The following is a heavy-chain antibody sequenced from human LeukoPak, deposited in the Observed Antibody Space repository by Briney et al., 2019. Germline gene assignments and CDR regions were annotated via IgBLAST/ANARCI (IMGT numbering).Heavy chain of an antibody. CDR1: GFTFNDYA. CDR2: ISGGTGGST. D-gene: IGHD6-13*01. J-gene: IGHJ4*02. Sequence: PGGSLRLSCAASGFTFNDYAINWVRQAPGKGLEWVSVISGGTGGSTYYAGSVKGRFTISRDNSKNTLYLQMNSLRAEDTAVYYCAKRGSSSWTQFDYWGQGTLVTVSS. CDR3: AKRGSSSWTQFDY. V-gene: IGHV3-23*01.